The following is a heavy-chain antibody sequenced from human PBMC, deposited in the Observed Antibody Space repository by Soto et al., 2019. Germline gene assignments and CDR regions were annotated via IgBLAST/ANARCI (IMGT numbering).Heavy chain of an antibody. V-gene: IGHV4-39*01. CDR1: GGSISSNIYH. Sequence: SETLSLTCTVSGGSISSNIYHWGWIRQPPGKGLEWIGSIFYTGNTYYKSSLESRITISVDTSKNQFSLNLRSVTAADTAVYYCVRLLDPLKYFDWMSHDFWGQGTQVTVSS. CDR2: IFYTGNT. J-gene: IGHJ4*02. D-gene: IGHD3-9*01. CDR3: VRLLDPLKYFDWMSHDF.